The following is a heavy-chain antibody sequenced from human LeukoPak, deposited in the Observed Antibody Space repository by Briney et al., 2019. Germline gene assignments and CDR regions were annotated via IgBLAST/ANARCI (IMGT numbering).Heavy chain of an antibody. V-gene: IGHV1-2*02. J-gene: IGHJ5*02. CDR2: INPNSGGT. CDR3: ARDPFRITMVRGVISGVFDL. Sequence: GASVKVSCKASGYTFTGYYMHWVRQAPGQGLEWMGWINPNSGGTNYAQKFQGRVTMTRDTSISTAYMGLSRLRSDDTAVYYCARDPFRITMVRGVISGVFDLWGQGTLVTVSS. D-gene: IGHD3-10*01. CDR1: GYTFTGYY.